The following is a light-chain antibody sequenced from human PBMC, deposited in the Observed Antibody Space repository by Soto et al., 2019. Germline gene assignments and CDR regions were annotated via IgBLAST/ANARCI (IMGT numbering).Light chain of an antibody. Sequence: EIVLTQSPGTLSLSPGERATLYCRASRSVGTFLAWYQQKPGQAPRLLIYGASSRATVIPDRFSGSGSGTDFTLTISRLEPEDFAVYYCQQYSNSPPLTFGGGTKVDIK. CDR2: GAS. CDR1: RSVGTF. J-gene: IGKJ4*01. CDR3: QQYSNSPPLT. V-gene: IGKV3-20*01.